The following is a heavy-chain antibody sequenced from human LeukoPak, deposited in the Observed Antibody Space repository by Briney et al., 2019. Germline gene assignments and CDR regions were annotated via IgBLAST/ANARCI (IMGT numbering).Heavy chain of an antibody. CDR2: ISGSGGST. J-gene: IGHJ4*02. Sequence: GGSLRLSCAASGFTFSSYAMSWVRQAPGKGLEWVSAISGSGGSTYYADSVKGRFTISRDNSKNTLYLQMNSLRAEDTAVYYCAKDRRNPARHGYSGYGGGSYFDYWGQGTLVTVSS. CDR3: AKDRRNPARHGYSGYGGGSYFDY. CDR1: GFTFSSYA. D-gene: IGHD5-12*01. V-gene: IGHV3-23*01.